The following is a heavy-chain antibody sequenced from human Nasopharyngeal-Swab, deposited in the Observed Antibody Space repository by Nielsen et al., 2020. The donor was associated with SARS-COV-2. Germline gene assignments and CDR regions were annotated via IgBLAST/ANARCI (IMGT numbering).Heavy chain of an antibody. D-gene: IGHD3-22*01. CDR3: AKDRVPMIVVVNPYAFDI. CDR1: GFTFSSYA. J-gene: IGHJ3*02. Sequence: GWSLRLSCAASGFTFSSYAMSWFRQGPGKGLEWVSAICGRGGSSYYADSVKGRFTISRDNSKNTLYLQINSLRAEDTAVYYCAKDRVPMIVVVNPYAFDIWGQGTMVTVSS. CDR2: ICGRGGSS. V-gene: IGHV3-23*01.